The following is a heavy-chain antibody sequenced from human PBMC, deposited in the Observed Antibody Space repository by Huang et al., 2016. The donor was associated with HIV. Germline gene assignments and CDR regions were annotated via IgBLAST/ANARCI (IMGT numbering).Heavy chain of an antibody. CDR1: GFSFSNYA. J-gene: IGHJ3*02. Sequence: QGQLVESGGGVVRPGRSLRLSCAASGFSFSNYAMHWVRQAPGKRLELVTFISNDGTTTYYANSVKGRFTISRDNFKNTLYLQMNRLRGDDTAVYYCTREYTVAGAFDIWGQGTMVTVSS. CDR3: TREYTVAGAFDI. D-gene: IGHD5-12*01. CDR2: ISNDGTTT. V-gene: IGHV3-30-3*01.